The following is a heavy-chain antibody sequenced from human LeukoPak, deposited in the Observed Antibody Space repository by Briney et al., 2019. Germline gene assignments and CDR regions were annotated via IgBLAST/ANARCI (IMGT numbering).Heavy chain of an antibody. V-gene: IGHV3-30-3*01. CDR2: ISYDGSNK. D-gene: IGHD6-13*01. J-gene: IGHJ4*02. Sequence: GGSLRLSCAASGFTFSSYAMHWVRQAPGKGLEWVAVISYDGSNKYYADSVKGRFTISRDNSKNTLYLQMNSLRAEDTAVYHCARGKQQLLLPLYYFDYWGQGTLVTVSS. CDR1: GFTFSSYA. CDR3: ARGKQQLLLPLYYFDY.